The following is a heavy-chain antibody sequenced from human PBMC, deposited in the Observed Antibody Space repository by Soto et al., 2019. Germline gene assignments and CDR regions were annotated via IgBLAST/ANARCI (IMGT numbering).Heavy chain of an antibody. Sequence: GGSLRLSCVTSGFTFSSYSMNWVRQAPGKDLEWISSISTSSSNVYYADSVKGRFTISRDNGKSSLYLQMNGLRAEDTAVYYCARFYYDSSGYLPSPYYYYYGMDVWGQGTTVTVSS. CDR1: GFTFSSYS. J-gene: IGHJ6*02. CDR3: ARFYYDSSGYLPSPYYYYYGMDV. CDR2: ISTSSSNV. V-gene: IGHV3-21*01. D-gene: IGHD3-22*01.